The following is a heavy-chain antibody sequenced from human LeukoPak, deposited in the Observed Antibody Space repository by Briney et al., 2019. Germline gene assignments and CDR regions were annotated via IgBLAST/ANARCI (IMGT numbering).Heavy chain of an antibody. V-gene: IGHV2-5*02. CDR3: AHLRDYSSGSAPFDY. D-gene: IGHD3-10*01. J-gene: IGHJ4*02. CDR2: IYWDDGK. CDR1: GFSLRTSGVA. Sequence: SGPTLVNPTQTLTLTCTFSGFSLRTSGVAVGWIRQPPGKALEWLAVIYWDDGKRYSPSLKSRLTITKDSSKNQVVLTLTNMDPVDTATYYCAHLRDYSSGSAPFDYWGQGTLVTVSS.